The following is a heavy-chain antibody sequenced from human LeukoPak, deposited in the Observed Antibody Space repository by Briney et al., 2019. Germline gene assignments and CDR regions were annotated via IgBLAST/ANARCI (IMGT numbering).Heavy chain of an antibody. CDR2: IIPIFGTA. CDR1: GGTFSSYA. Sequence: GASVKVSCKASGGTFSSYAISRVRQAPGQGLEWMGGIIPIFGTANYAQKFQGRVTITADESTSTAYMELSSLRSEDTAVYYCASKPRDGYNSDFDYWGQGTLVTVSS. J-gene: IGHJ4*02. D-gene: IGHD5-24*01. CDR3: ASKPRDGYNSDFDY. V-gene: IGHV1-69*01.